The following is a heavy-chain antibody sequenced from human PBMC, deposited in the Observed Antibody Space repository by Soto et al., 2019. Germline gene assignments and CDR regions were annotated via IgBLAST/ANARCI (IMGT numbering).Heavy chain of an antibody. CDR1: GFTFSSYA. CDR2: ISYDGSNK. J-gene: IGHJ4*02. D-gene: IGHD1-26*01. V-gene: IGHV3-30-3*01. Sequence: GGSLRLSCAASGFTFSSYAMHWVRQAPGKGLEWVAVISYDGSNKYYADSVKGRFTISRDNSKNTLYLQMNSLRAEDTAVYYCARDTWELLLFDYWGQGTLVTVSS. CDR3: ARDTWELLLFDY.